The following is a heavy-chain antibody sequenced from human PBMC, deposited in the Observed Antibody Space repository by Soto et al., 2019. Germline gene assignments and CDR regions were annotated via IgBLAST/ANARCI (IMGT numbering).Heavy chain of an antibody. CDR2: INAGNGNT. V-gene: IGHV1-3*01. CDR1: GYTFTSYA. CDR3: ARSISLAGDY. Sequence: QVQLVQSGAEVKKPGASVKVSCKASGYTFTSYAMHWVRQDPGQRLDWMGLINAGNGNTNYSQHFQGRVTIPRDTSASTAYMELSSLRSEATAVYYCARSISLAGDYWGQGTLFTFSS. J-gene: IGHJ4*02. D-gene: IGHD3-16*01.